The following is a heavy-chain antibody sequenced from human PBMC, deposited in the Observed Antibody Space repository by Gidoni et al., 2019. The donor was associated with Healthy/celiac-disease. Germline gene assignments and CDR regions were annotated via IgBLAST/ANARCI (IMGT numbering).Heavy chain of an antibody. J-gene: IGHJ4*02. Sequence: VQLTETGGGWVKPGGSLRLSCSASGFTFSNAWMRWVRQAPGKGLRWGGSIKSKTDDGTTDYAAPVKGRCTISRDNSKNTLYLQINSLKSEDTAVYYCTTEGPGGDYWGQGTLVTVSS. V-gene: IGHV3-15*01. D-gene: IGHD3-10*01. CDR1: GFTFSNAW. CDR2: IKSKTDDGTT. CDR3: TTEGPGGDY.